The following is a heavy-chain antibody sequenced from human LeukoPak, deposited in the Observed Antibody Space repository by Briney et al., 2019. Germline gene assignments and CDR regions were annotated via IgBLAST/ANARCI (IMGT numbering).Heavy chain of an antibody. D-gene: IGHD5-18*01. Sequence: GASVKVSCKASGYTFTSYGISWVQQAPGQGLEWMGWISAYNGNTNYAQKLQGRVTMTTDTSTSTAYMELRSLRSDDTAVYYCARVRVDTAMVTRIFDYWGQGTLVTVSS. V-gene: IGHV1-18*01. CDR3: ARVRVDTAMVTRIFDY. CDR1: GYTFTSYG. CDR2: ISAYNGNT. J-gene: IGHJ4*02.